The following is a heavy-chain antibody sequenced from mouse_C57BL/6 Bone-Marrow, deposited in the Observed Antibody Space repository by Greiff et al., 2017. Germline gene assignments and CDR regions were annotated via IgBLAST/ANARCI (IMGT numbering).Heavy chain of an antibody. CDR1: GYTFTGYW. D-gene: IGHD3-2*02. CDR3: ARWTAQASHYFDY. Sequence: VQLQESGAELMKPGASVKLSCKATGYTFTGYWIEWVKQRPGHGLEWIGEILPGSGRTNYNEKFKGKATFTADTSSNTAYMQLSSLTTEDSAIYYCARWTAQASHYFDYWGQGTTLTVSS. V-gene: IGHV1-9*01. J-gene: IGHJ2*01. CDR2: ILPGSGRT.